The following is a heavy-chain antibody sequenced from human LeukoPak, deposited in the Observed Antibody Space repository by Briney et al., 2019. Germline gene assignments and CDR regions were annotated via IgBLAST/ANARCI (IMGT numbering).Heavy chain of an antibody. CDR3: ARRELSDAFDI. D-gene: IGHD2/OR15-2a*01. Sequence: GESLQISCKGSGYSFISYWIGWVRQMPGKGLEWMGIIYPGDSDTRYSPSFQGQVTISADKSISTAYLQWSSLKASDTAMYYCARRELSDAFDIWGQGTMVTVSS. CDR2: IYPGDSDT. J-gene: IGHJ3*02. V-gene: IGHV5-51*01. CDR1: GYSFISYW.